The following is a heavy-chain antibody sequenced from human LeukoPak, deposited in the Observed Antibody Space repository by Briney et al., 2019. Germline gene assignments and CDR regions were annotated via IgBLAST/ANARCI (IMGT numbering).Heavy chain of an antibody. J-gene: IGHJ5*02. CDR1: GGSFSGYY. Sequence: PPETLSLTCAVYGGSFSGYYWSWIRQPPGKGLEWIGEINHSGSTNYNPSLKSRVTISVDTSKNQFSLKLSSVTAADTAVYYCARGLKLFDPWGQGTLVTVSS. CDR3: ARGLKLFDP. V-gene: IGHV4-34*01. CDR2: INHSGST. D-gene: IGHD6-6*01.